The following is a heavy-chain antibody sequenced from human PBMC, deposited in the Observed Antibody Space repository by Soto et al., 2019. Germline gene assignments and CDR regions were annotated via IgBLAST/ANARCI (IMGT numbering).Heavy chain of an antibody. CDR2: IYYSGST. CDR1: GGSISSSIYY. D-gene: IGHD4-17*01. CDR3: ARHFDYPAAFDI. Sequence: QLQLQESGPRLVKPSETLSLTCTVSGGSISSSIYYWGWIRQPPGMGLEWIGSIYYSGSTNCNPSLXSRXTMSVDTSRNQFSLRLTSVTAADTAVYYCARHFDYPAAFDIWGQGTVVTVSS. V-gene: IGHV4-39*01. J-gene: IGHJ3*02.